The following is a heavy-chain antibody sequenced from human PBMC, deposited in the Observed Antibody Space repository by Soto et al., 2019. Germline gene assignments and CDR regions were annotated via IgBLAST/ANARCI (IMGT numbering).Heavy chain of an antibody. CDR3: ARDLDGTNYGDYGY. Sequence: PSETLSLTCTVSGGSISSYYWSWIRQPPGKGLEWIGYIYYSGSTNYNPSLKSRVTISVDTSKNQFSLKLSSVTAADTAVYYCARDLDGTNYGDYGYWGQGTLVTVSS. CDR1: GGSISSYY. D-gene: IGHD4-17*01. V-gene: IGHV4-59*01. CDR2: IYYSGST. J-gene: IGHJ4*02.